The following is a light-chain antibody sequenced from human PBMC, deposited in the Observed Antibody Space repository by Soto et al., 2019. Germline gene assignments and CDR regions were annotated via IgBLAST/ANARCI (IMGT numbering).Light chain of an antibody. J-gene: IGKJ5*01. CDR3: QQHSNWPPVIT. Sequence: PGERATLSCRASQSFSSYLAWYQQKPGQAPRLLIYDASKRATGIPARFSGRGSGTDFTLTISSLEPEDFAVYYCQQHSNWPPVITFGQGTRLEIK. V-gene: IGKV3-11*01. CDR1: QSFSSY. CDR2: DAS.